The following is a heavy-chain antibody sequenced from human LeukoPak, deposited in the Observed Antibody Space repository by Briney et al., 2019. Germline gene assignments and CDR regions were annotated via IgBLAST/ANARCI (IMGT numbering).Heavy chain of an antibody. D-gene: IGHD1-14*01. V-gene: IGHV3-33*06. CDR2: IWYDGSNK. J-gene: IGHJ6*03. CDR3: AKDRGNHYYYYYYMDV. Sequence: GGSLRLSCAASGFTFSSYGMHWVRQAPGEGLEWVAVIWYDGSNKYYADSVKGRFTISRDNSKNTLYLQMNSLRAEDTAVYYCAKDRGNHYYYYYYMDVWGKGTTVTVSS. CDR1: GFTFSSYG.